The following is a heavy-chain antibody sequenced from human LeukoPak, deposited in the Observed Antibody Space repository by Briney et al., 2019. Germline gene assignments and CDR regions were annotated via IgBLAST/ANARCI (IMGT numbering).Heavy chain of an antibody. CDR1: GFMLSSYW. J-gene: IGHJ4*02. CDR2: IKQDGSEK. CDR3: AREGSQSASATYPGND. V-gene: IGHV3-7*01. D-gene: IGHD3-10*01. Sequence: PGGSLRLSCAGSGFMLSSYWMSWVRQAPGKGLEWVANIKQDGSEKCYVDSVKGRFTISRDNAKNSLYLQMNRLRAEDTAVYYCAREGSQSASATYPGNDWGQGTLVTVSS.